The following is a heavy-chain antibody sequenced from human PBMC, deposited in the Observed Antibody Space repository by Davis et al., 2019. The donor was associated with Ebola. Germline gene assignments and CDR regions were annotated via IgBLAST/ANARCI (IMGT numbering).Heavy chain of an antibody. Sequence: MPSETLSLTCDLSGGSLTGHYGSWIRQAPGKGLEWIVEITHSGSTDYNPSLRGLVSISVDTSTNAFSLKMTSVTAADTAMYYCAKGPFVAFDWGQGTLVTVSS. CDR3: AKGPFVAFD. CDR1: GGSLTGHY. CDR2: ITHSGST. J-gene: IGHJ4*02. V-gene: IGHV4-34*01. D-gene: IGHD3-3*02.